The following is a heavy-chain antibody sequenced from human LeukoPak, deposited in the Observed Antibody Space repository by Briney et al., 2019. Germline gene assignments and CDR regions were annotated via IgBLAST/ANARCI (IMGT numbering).Heavy chain of an antibody. D-gene: IGHD6-19*01. J-gene: IGHJ2*01. V-gene: IGHV5-51*01. CDR2: IYPGDSDT. Sequence: GESLKISCKGSGYSFTSYWIAWVRQMPGKGLEWMGIIYPGDSDTRYSPSFQGQVIISADKSIRTAYLQWSSLKASDTAMYYCASLCNSSGWFWYFDLWGRGTLVTVSS. CDR3: ASLCNSSGWFWYFDL. CDR1: GYSFTSYW.